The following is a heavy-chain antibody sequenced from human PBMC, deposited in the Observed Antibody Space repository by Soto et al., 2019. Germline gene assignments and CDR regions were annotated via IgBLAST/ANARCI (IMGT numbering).Heavy chain of an antibody. CDR2: IWYDGSNK. CDR1: GFTFSSYG. Sequence: QVQLVESGGGVVQPGRSLRLSCAASGFTFSSYGMHWVRQAPGKGLEWVAVIWYDGSNKYYADSVKGRFTISRDNSKNTLYLQMNSLRAEDTAVYYCARDYYCSGILPDIWGQGTMVTVSS. V-gene: IGHV3-33*01. D-gene: IGHD3-10*01. CDR3: ARDYYCSGILPDI. J-gene: IGHJ3*02.